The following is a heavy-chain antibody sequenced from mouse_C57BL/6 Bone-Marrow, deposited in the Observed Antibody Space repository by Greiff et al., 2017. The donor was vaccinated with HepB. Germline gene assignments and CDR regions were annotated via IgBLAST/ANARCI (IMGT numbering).Heavy chain of an antibody. Sequence: EVQRVESGGGLVQPKGSLKLSCAASGFTFNTYAMHWVRQAPGKGVEWVARIRSKSSNYATYYADSVKDRFTISRDDSQSMLYLQMNNLKTEDTAMYYCVREGVYYGNYDWYFDVWGTGTTVTVSS. CDR3: VREGVYYGNYDWYFDV. J-gene: IGHJ1*03. D-gene: IGHD2-1*01. V-gene: IGHV10-3*01. CDR2: IRSKSSNYAT. CDR1: GFTFNTYA.